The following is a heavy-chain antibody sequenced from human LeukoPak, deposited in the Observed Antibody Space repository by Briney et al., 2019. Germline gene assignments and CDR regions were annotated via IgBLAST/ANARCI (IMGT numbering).Heavy chain of an antibody. CDR3: ARQQSDDSSGYYWSGWYFDL. J-gene: IGHJ2*01. CDR1: GGSISSSSYY. CDR2: IYTSGST. V-gene: IGHV4-61*02. Sequence: SQTLSLTCTVSGGSISSSSYYWSWIRQPAGKGLEWIGRIYTSGSTNYNPSLKSRVTISVDTSKNQFSLKLSSVTAADTAVYYCARQQSDDSSGYYWSGWYFDLWGRGTLVTVSS. D-gene: IGHD3-22*01.